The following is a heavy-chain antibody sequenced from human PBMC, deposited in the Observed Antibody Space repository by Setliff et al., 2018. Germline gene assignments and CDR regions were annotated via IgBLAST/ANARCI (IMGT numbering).Heavy chain of an antibody. CDR2: IKQDGSEK. Sequence: GGSLRLSCAASGFTFTDYWMTWVRQAPGKGLEWVANIKQDGSEKSYADSVRGRFTVSRDNAKESLYLQMNNLGAEDTAVYFCVRDRSGDYAFDFWGQGTLVTVSS. V-gene: IGHV3-7*01. D-gene: IGHD4-17*01. CDR3: VRDRSGDYAFDF. J-gene: IGHJ4*02. CDR1: GFTFTDYW.